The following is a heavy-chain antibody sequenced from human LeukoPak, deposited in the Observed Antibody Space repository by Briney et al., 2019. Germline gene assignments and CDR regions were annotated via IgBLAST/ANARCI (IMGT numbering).Heavy chain of an antibody. J-gene: IGHJ4*02. Sequence: GGSLRLSCAASGFTFSNNGMGWVRQAPGKGLEWVSAISDGGISAYYADPVKGRFTISRDNSKNTLYLQMTSLRAEDTAVYYCAKGMAGGYDSRYNYWGQGTLVTVSS. CDR1: GFTFSNNG. CDR3: AKGMAGGYDSRYNY. D-gene: IGHD5-12*01. CDR2: ISDGGISA. V-gene: IGHV3-23*01.